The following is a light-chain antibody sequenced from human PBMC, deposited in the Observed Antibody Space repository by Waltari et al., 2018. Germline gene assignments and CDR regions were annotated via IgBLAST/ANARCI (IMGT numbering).Light chain of an antibody. CDR3: QQRRNWPPLT. V-gene: IGKV3-11*01. J-gene: IGKJ4*01. Sequence: LSLSPGERATLSCRASEDVSIHLAWYQQKPGQAPRLLIYDASNRATGIPTRFSGSGSGTDFTLTISSLEPEDFALYYCQQRRNWPPLTFGGGTKVE. CDR2: DAS. CDR1: EDVSIH.